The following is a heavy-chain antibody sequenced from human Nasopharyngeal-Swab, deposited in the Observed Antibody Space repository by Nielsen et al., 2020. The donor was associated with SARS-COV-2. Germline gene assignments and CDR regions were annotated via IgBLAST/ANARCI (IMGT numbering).Heavy chain of an antibody. D-gene: IGHD4-23*01. Sequence: SLKISCAASGFTFDDYAMHWVRQAPGKGLEWVSGISWNSGSIGYADSVKGRFTISRDNAKNSLYLQMNSLRAGDTALYYCANGGGNSGWYFDLWGRGTLVTVSS. CDR1: GFTFDDYA. CDR2: ISWNSGSI. J-gene: IGHJ2*01. CDR3: ANGGGNSGWYFDL. V-gene: IGHV3-9*01.